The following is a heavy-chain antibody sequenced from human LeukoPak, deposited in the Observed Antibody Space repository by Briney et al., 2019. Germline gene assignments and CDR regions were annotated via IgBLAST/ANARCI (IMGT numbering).Heavy chain of an antibody. CDR1: GFTFSGYA. CDR3: ANVSPYYFDY. J-gene: IGHJ4*02. Sequence: GASLRLSCAASGFTFSGYAMSWVRQAPGKGLEWVSAISGSGGSTYYADSVKGRFTISRDNSKNTLYLQMNSLRAEDTAVYYCANVSPYYFDYWGQGTLVTVSS. CDR2: ISGSGGST. V-gene: IGHV3-23*01.